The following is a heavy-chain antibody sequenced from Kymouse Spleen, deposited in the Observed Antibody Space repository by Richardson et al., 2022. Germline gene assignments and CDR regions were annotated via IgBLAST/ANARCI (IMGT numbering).Heavy chain of an antibody. CDR1: GFTFDDYA. Sequence: EVQLVESGGGLVQPGRSLRLSCAASGFTFDDYAMHWVRQAPGKGLEWVSGISWNSGSIGYADSVKGRFTISRDNAKNSLYLQMNSLRAEDTALYYCAALTTGGMDVWGQGTTVTVSS. D-gene: IGHD4-11,IGHD4-11*01. V-gene: IGHV3-9*01. CDR3: AALTTGGMDV. J-gene: IGHJ6*02. CDR2: ISWNSGSI.